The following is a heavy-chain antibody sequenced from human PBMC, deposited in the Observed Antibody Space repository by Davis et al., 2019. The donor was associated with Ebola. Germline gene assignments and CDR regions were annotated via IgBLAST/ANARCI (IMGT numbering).Heavy chain of an antibody. Sequence: SGPTLVKPTQTLTLTCSFSGFSLITVGVGVGWIRQPPGKALEWLAVIYWDDDKRYSPSLESRLTIIKDTSKNQVVLIMTNMDPVDTATYYSARFVLAAPVGGASDFWGQGTMVTVSA. CDR3: ARFVLAAPVGGASDF. V-gene: IGHV2-5*02. D-gene: IGHD2-15*01. CDR2: IYWDDDK. J-gene: IGHJ3*01. CDR1: GFSLITVGVG.